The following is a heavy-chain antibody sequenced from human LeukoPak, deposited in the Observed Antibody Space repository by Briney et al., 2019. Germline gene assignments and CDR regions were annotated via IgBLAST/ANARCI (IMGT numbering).Heavy chain of an antibody. J-gene: IGHJ5*02. CDR2: IRYDGSNK. CDR1: GFTFSSYG. Sequence: GGSLRLSCAASGFTFSSYGMHWVRQAPGKGLEWVAFIRYDGSNKYYADSVKGRFTISRDNSKNTLYLQMNSLRAEDTAVYYCAKDRVWLTHSNWFVPWGQGTLVTVSS. V-gene: IGHV3-30*02. CDR3: AKDRVWLTHSNWFVP. D-gene: IGHD5-18*01.